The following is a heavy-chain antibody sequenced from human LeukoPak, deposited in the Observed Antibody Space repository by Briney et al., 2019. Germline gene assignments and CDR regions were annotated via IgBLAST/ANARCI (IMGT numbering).Heavy chain of an antibody. V-gene: IGHV3-7*01. Sequence: GGSLRLSCAASGFSFRNYWMGWVRQAPGKGLEWVANAKPDGSAEYYADAVRGRFTASRDNANNLLYLQMNRLRAEDTAVYYCARDGGLHTNFDYWGQGTLLTVSS. CDR2: AKPDGSAE. CDR1: GFSFRNYW. CDR3: ARDGGLHTNFDY. D-gene: IGHD2-15*01. J-gene: IGHJ4*02.